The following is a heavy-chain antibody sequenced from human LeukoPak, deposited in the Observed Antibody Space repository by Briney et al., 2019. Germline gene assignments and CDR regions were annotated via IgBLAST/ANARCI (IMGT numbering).Heavy chain of an antibody. J-gene: IGHJ6*02. V-gene: IGHV3-23*01. CDR1: GFTFSSYA. D-gene: IGHD6-19*01. CDR2: ISGSGGST. Sequence: GGSLRLSCAASGFTFSSYAMSWVRQAPGKGLEWVSAISGSGGSTYYADSVKGRFTISRDNSKNTLYLQMNSLRAEDTAVYYCAKDLCSSGWACYYYYGMDVWGQGTTVTVSS. CDR3: AKDLCSSGWACYYYYGMDV.